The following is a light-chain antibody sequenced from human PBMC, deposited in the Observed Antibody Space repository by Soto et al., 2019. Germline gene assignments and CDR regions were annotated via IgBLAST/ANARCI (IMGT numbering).Light chain of an antibody. J-gene: IGKJ1*01. Sequence: EIVMTQSPATLSVSPGERATLSCRASQGVRSNLAWYQQKTGQAPRLLIYGASTRATAIPARFSGSESGTEFTLTISSLQSEDFAVYYCQQYDDWPKTFGQGTKVDIK. V-gene: IGKV3-15*01. CDR1: QGVRSN. CDR3: QQYDDWPKT. CDR2: GAS.